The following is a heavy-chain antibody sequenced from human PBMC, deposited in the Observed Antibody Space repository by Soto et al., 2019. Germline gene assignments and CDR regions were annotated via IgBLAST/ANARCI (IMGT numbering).Heavy chain of an antibody. CDR2: INHSGST. CDR1: GGSFSGYY. V-gene: IGHV4-34*01. J-gene: IGHJ6*02. CDR3: ARGRTREGGYSYGHSLYYYGMDV. Sequence: SETLSLTCAVYGGSFSGYYWSWIRQPPGKGLEWIGEINHSGSTNYNPSLKSRVTISVDTSKNQFSLKLSSVTAADTAVYYCARGRTREGGYSYGHSLYYYGMDVWGQGTTVT. D-gene: IGHD5-18*01.